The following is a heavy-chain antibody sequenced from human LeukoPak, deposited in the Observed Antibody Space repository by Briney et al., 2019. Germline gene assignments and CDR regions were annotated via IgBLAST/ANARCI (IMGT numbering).Heavy chain of an antibody. D-gene: IGHD2-15*01. CDR3: ARVVVPRLFDY. J-gene: IGHJ4*02. CDR1: GGSISSYY. CDR2: IYYSGST. Sequence: SETLSLTCTVSGGSISSYYWSWIRQPPGKGLEWIGYIYYSGSTSYNPSLKSRVTISVDTSKNQFSLKLSSVTAADTAVYYCARVVVPRLFDYWGQGTLVTVSS. V-gene: IGHV4-59*01.